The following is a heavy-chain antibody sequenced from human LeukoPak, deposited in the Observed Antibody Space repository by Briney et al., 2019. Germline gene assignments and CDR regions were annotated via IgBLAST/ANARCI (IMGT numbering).Heavy chain of an antibody. J-gene: IGHJ5*02. V-gene: IGHV1-69*01. D-gene: IGHD2-2*01. CDR2: IIPIFGTA. CDR1: GGTFSSYA. CDR3: ASRRPIVVVPAAKGSWNWFDP. Sequence: ASVKVSCKASGGTFSSYAISWVRQAPGQGLEWMGGIIPIFGTANYAQKFQGRVTITADESTSTAYMELSSLRSEDTAVYYCASRRPIVVVPAAKGSWNWFDPWGQGTLVTVSS.